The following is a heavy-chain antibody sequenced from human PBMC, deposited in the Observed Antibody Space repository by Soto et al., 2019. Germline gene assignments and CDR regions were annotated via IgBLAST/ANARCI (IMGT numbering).Heavy chain of an antibody. J-gene: IGHJ5*02. D-gene: IGHD1-7*01. CDR2: IYPGDSDT. CDR3: ARRSDITGTTVGGWDWFDP. Sequence: GESLKISCKGSGYSFTSYWIGWVRQMPGKGLEWMGIIYPGDSDTRYSPSFQGQVTISADKSISTAYLQWSSLKASDTAMYYCARRSDITGTTVGGWDWFDPWGQGTLVTVSS. V-gene: IGHV5-51*01. CDR1: GYSFTSYW.